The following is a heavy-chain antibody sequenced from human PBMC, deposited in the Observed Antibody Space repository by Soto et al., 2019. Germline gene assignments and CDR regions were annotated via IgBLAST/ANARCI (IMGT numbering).Heavy chain of an antibody. Sequence: GGSLRLSCAASGFTFSSDDMNWVRQAPGKGLEWVSYISSSGSTKYYADSVRGRFTISRDNSRNTLLLQMNSLRDDDTAVYFCAKDLSESDDFGDDWAPFDYWGRGTQVTVSS. V-gene: IGHV3-48*02. D-gene: IGHD4-17*01. CDR3: AKDLSESDDFGDDWAPFDY. J-gene: IGHJ4*02. CDR2: ISSSGSTK. CDR1: GFTFSSDD.